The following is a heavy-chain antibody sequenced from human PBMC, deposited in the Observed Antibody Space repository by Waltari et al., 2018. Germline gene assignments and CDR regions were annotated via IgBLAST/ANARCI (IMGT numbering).Heavy chain of an antibody. V-gene: IGHV1-8*01. CDR2: MNPTSGNT. J-gene: IGHJ6*02. CDR3: ARAPPLRTRGHYGMDV. Sequence: QVQLVQSGAEVKKPGASVKVSCKGSGYTFTSYDINWVRHATGKGLEWMGWMNPTSGNTGYAQKFQGRVTMTRNTSISTAYMELSSLRSEDTAVYYCARAPPLRTRGHYGMDVWGQGTTVTVSS. CDR1: GYTFTSYD. D-gene: IGHD4-17*01.